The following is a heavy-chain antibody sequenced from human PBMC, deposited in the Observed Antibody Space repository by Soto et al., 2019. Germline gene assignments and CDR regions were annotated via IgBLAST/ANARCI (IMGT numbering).Heavy chain of an antibody. V-gene: IGHV1-58*01. Sequence: SVKVSCKASGFAFTSSAVQWVRQARGQRLEWIGWIVVGSGNTNYAQKFQERVTITRDMSTSTAYMELSSLRSEDTAVYYCAAVVAGTGWFDPWGQGTLVTVSS. CDR3: AAVVAGTGWFDP. D-gene: IGHD6-19*01. J-gene: IGHJ5*02. CDR1: GFAFTSSA. CDR2: IVVGSGNT.